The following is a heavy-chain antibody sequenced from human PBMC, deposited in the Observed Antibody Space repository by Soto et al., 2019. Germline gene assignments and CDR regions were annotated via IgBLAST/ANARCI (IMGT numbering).Heavy chain of an antibody. Sequence: GGSLRLSCAASGFTFTNNWIHWVRQAPGKGLVWVSRVNTFGSITNYADSVRGRFTISRDNAKNTLYLQMNSLRVEDTAVYYCARDLVYGDLQVDYWGQGTLVTVSS. CDR2: VNTFGSIT. V-gene: IGHV3-74*01. J-gene: IGHJ4*02. CDR1: GFTFTNNW. CDR3: ARDLVYGDLQVDY. D-gene: IGHD4-17*01.